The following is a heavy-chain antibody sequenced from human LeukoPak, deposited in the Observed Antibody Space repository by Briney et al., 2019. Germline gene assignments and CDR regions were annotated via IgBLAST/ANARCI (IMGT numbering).Heavy chain of an antibody. D-gene: IGHD2-2*01. Sequence: SETLSLTCTVSGGSISSTSYYWGWIRQSPGKGLEWIGEINHSGSTNYNPSLKSRVTISVDTSKNQFSLKLNSVTAADTAVYYCASCSSTSWYAGDWFDPWGQGTLVTVSS. CDR1: GGSISSTSYY. J-gene: IGHJ5*02. CDR3: ASCSSTSWYAGDWFDP. V-gene: IGHV4-39*07. CDR2: INHSGST.